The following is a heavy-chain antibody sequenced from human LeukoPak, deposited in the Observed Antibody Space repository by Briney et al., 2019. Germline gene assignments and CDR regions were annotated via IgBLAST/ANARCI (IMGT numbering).Heavy chain of an antibody. D-gene: IGHD1-1*01. Sequence: SETLSLTCTVSGGSISSYYWSWIRQPAGKGLEWIGRIYTSGSTNYNPSLKSRVTMSVDTSKNQFSLKLSSVTAADTAVYHCAREIPTSQDNWFDPWGQGTLVTVSS. CDR2: IYTSGST. CDR1: GGSISSYY. CDR3: AREIPTSQDNWFDP. V-gene: IGHV4-4*07. J-gene: IGHJ5*02.